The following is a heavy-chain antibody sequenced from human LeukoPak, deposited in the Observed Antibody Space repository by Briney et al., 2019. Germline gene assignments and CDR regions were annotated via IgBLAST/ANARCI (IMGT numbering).Heavy chain of an antibody. Sequence: SETLSLTCTVSGGSISSGGYYWSWIRQHPGKGLEWIGYIYYSGSTYYNPSLKSRVTISVDTSKNQFSLKLSSVTAADTAVYYCARVSGVGAIPKYYYYMDVWGKGTTVTVSS. CDR3: ARVSGVGAIPKYYYYMDV. J-gene: IGHJ6*03. V-gene: IGHV4-31*03. CDR1: GGSISSGGYY. D-gene: IGHD1-26*01. CDR2: IYYSGST.